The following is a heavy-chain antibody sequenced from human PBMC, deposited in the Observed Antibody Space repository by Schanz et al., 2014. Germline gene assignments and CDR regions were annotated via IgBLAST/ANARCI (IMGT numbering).Heavy chain of an antibody. CDR3: AREVGGSFGQHY. CDR2: IKPDGIEK. Sequence: EVQLVESGGGLVQPGGSLRLSCAASGFTFSAYWMTWVRPSPWPFLDWVGIIKPDGIEKFYVDSVKGRFTISRDNAKNLMYLHLNSLRAEDTAVYYCAREVGGSFGQHYWGQGALVTVSS. J-gene: IGHJ4*02. D-gene: IGHD1-26*01. CDR1: GFTFSAYW. V-gene: IGHV3-7*01.